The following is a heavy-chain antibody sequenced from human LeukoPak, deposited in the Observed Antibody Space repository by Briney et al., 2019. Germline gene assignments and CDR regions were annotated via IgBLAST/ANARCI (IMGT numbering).Heavy chain of an antibody. CDR1: GYTFTGYY. Sequence: ASMTVACQAAGYTFTGYYMHWVRQAPGHGLEWIGWSNRNEVGTNYEQKFEGRVTMTRDTSINTANMELSRLRSDDTAVYYCARVDGYSSRYYFDYWGKGTLVTVSS. D-gene: IGHD6-13*01. CDR2: SNRNEVGT. CDR3: ARVDGYSSRYYFDY. J-gene: IGHJ4*02. V-gene: IGHV1-2*02.